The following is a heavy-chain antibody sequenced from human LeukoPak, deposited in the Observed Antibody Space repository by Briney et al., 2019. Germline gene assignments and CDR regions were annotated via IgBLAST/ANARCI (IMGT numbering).Heavy chain of an antibody. CDR3: ARDQSGSGGHNNDAFDI. Sequence: PSETLSLTCSVSGGSISNYYWNWIRQPAGKGLERIGRLHANGSTRYNPSFGTRVTMSADTSKNQLSLKLTSVTAADTALYFCARDQSGSGGHNNDAFDIWGQGTMVTVYS. CDR2: LHANGST. D-gene: IGHD3-16*01. V-gene: IGHV4-4*07. J-gene: IGHJ3*02. CDR1: GGSISNYY.